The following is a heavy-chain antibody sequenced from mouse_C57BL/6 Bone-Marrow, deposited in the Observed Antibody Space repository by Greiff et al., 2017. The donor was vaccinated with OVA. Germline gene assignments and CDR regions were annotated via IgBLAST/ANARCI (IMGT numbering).Heavy chain of an antibody. CDR1: GFTFTDDY. CDR2: IDPENGDT. CDR3: TSYGSFDY. D-gene: IGHD2-1*01. J-gene: IGHJ2*01. V-gene: IGHV14-4*01. Sequence: EVHVVESGAELVRPGASVKLSCTASGFTFTDDYMHWVKQRPEQGLEWIGWIDPENGDTEYASKFQGKATITAAPSSNTADLKLRSQTAEDTAVYYCTSYGSFDYWGQGTTRTVSS.